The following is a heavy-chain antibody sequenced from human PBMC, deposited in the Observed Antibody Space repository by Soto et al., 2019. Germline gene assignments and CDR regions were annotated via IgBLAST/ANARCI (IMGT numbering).Heavy chain of an antibody. CDR3: ARESYSSSLGAGMDV. CDR2: INHSGST. D-gene: IGHD6-6*01. V-gene: IGHV4-34*01. Sequence: SETLSLTCAVYGGSFSGYYWSWIRQPPGKGLEWIGEINHSGSTNYNPSLKSRVTISVDTSKNQFSLKLSSVTAADTAVYYCARESYSSSLGAGMDVWGQGTTVTVSS. J-gene: IGHJ6*02. CDR1: GGSFSGYY.